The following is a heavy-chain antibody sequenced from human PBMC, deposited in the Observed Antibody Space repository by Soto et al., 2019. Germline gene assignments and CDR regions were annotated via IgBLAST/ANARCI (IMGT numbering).Heavy chain of an antibody. J-gene: IGHJ6*02. Sequence: SETQSLTCAVYGGPFSGYYWSWIRQPPGKGLEWIGEINHSGSTNYNPSLKSRVTISVDTSKNQFSLKLSSVTAADTAVYYCARGLYKRIAAALYYGMDVWGQGTTVTVSS. CDR3: ARGLYKRIAAALYYGMDV. CDR1: GGPFSGYY. D-gene: IGHD6-13*01. V-gene: IGHV4-34*01. CDR2: INHSGST.